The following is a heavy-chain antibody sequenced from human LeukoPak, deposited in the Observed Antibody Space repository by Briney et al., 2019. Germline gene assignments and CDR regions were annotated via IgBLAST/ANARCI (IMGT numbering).Heavy chain of an antibody. Sequence: NPSETLSLTCGVSGGSIDSTNYWSWVRQAPGKGLEWIGEIAHDGTRNYNPSLRSRVAMSFDRANNYFSLSLTAVTAADTALYYCTRENRPVCPFAFWGQGVMVTVSS. CDR1: GGSIDSTNY. CDR3: TRENRPVCPFAF. D-gene: IGHD2/OR15-2a*01. V-gene: IGHV4-4*02. J-gene: IGHJ4*02. CDR2: IAHDGTR.